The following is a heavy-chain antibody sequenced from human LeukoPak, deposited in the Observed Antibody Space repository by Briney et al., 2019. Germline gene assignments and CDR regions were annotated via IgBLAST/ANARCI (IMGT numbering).Heavy chain of an antibody. CDR2: IYPGDSDT. CDR1: GYSFTSYW. J-gene: IGHJ3*02. CDR3: ARRHSSSYYYDSSGYYFAFDI. Sequence: PGESLKISCKGSGYSFTSYWIGWVRQLPGKGLEWMGIIYPGDSDTRYSPSFQGQVTISADKYISTAYLQWSSLKASDTAMYYCARRHSSSYYYDSSGYYFAFDIWGQGTMVTVSS. D-gene: IGHD3-22*01. V-gene: IGHV5-51*01.